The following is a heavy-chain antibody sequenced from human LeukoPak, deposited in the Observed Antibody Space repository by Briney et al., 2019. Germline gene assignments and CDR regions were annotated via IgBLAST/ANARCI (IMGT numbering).Heavy chain of an antibody. J-gene: IGHJ6*03. V-gene: IGHV1-8*02. CDR2: MNPNSGNT. CDR3: ASGVVRGVKPPYYYYYYMDV. D-gene: IGHD3-10*01. CDR1: GYTFTSYD. Sequence: GASVKVSCKASGYTFTSYDINWVRQATGQGLEWMGWMNPNSGNTGYAQKFQGRVTMTRDTSISTAYMELSRLRSDDTAVYYCASGVVRGVKPPYYYYYYMDVWGKGTTVTVSS.